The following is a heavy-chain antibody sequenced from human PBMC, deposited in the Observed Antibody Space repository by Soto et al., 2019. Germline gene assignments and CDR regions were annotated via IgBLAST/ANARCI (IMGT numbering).Heavy chain of an antibody. Sequence: NPSETLSLTCTASGGSISSSSYYWGWIRQPPGKGLEWIGSIYYSGSTYYNQSLKSRVTISVDTSKNQYYLKLNSVTAAETAVYYCATYTYYYDSSGYYPFDYWGQGTLVTVS. CDR2: IYYSGST. J-gene: IGHJ4*02. CDR3: ATYTYYYDSSGYYPFDY. V-gene: IGHV4-39*01. CDR1: GGSISSSSYY. D-gene: IGHD3-22*01.